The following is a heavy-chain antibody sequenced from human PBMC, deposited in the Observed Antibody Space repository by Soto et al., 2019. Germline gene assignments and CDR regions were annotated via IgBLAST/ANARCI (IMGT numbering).Heavy chain of an antibody. D-gene: IGHD2-2*01. J-gene: IGHJ6*02. V-gene: IGHV1-18*04. CDR1: GYTFTSYG. CDR3: ARRCSSTSCYYYYGMDV. Sequence: QVQLVQSGAEVKKPGASVKVSCKASGYTFTSYGISWVRQAPGQGLEWMGWISAYNGNTNYVQKLQGRVTMTTDTSTSTAYMELRSLRSDDTAVYYCARRCSSTSCYYYYGMDVWGQGTTVTVSS. CDR2: ISAYNGNT.